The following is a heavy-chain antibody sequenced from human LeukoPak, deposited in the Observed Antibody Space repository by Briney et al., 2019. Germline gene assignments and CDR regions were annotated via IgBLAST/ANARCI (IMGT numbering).Heavy chain of an antibody. CDR1: GFTFSNYD. V-gene: IGHV3-23*01. CDR3: AKRGINGDYFDY. Sequence: GGSLRLSCAASGFTFSNYDMNWVRQAPGKGLEWVSVIGGRAGSTNYADSVKGRFIISRDNSKNTLYLQMNSLRAEDTAVYYCAKRGINGDYFDYWGQGTLVTVSS. D-gene: IGHD3-16*01. J-gene: IGHJ4*02. CDR2: IGGRAGST.